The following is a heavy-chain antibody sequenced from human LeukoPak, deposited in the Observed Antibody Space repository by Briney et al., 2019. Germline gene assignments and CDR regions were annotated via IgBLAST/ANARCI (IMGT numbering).Heavy chain of an antibody. D-gene: IGHD6-19*01. CDR3: ARSPRGNSSGWYNWFDP. CDR2: LSYDGSNK. V-gene: IGHV3-30-3*01. CDR1: GFSFSSYA. J-gene: IGHJ5*02. Sequence: PGGSLRLSCAASGFSFSSYAIHWVRQAPGKGLEWVAVLSYDGSNKYDADSVKGRFTISRDNSKNTLYLQMNSLRAEDTAVYYCARSPRGNSSGWYNWFDPWGQGTLVTVSS.